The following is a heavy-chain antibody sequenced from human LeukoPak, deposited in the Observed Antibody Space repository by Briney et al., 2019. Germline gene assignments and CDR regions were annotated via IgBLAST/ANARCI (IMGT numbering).Heavy chain of an antibody. J-gene: IGHJ5*02. D-gene: IGHD3-22*01. CDR1: GDSVSSNSAA. V-gene: IGHV6-1*01. CDR3: ARAAQPWYYDSSGLGYWFDP. CDR2: TYYRSKWYN. Sequence: SQTLSLTCAISGDSVSSNSAAWNWIRQSPSRGLEWLGRTYYRSKWYNDYAVSVKSRITINPDTSKNQFSLQLNSVTPEDTAVYYCARAAQPWYYDSSGLGYWFDPWCQGTLVTVSS.